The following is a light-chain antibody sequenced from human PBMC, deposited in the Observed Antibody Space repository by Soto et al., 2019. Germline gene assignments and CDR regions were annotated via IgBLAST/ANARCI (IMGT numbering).Light chain of an antibody. CDR1: SSNIGAGYD. Sequence: QSVLTQPPSVSGAPGQRITISCTGSSSNIGAGYDVHWYRQLPGTAPKLLIFADTKRPSGVPDRFSGSKSGTSASLAITGLQAEDEADYYCQSYDSRLSGLYVFGTGTKVTV. J-gene: IGLJ1*01. V-gene: IGLV1-40*01. CDR2: ADT. CDR3: QSYDSRLSGLYV.